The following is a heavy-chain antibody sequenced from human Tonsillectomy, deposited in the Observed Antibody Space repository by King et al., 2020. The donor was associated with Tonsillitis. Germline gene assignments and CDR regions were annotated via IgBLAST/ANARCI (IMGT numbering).Heavy chain of an antibody. Sequence: VQLVESGGGLVQPGGSLRLSCAASGFTFSRYAVNWVRQAPGKGLEWVSGISGSGGSTYYADSVKGRFTISRDNSKNTLYLQMSSLRAADTAVYYCAKDSRVVVTANIDYWGQGTLVTVSS. J-gene: IGHJ4*02. CDR3: AKDSRVVVTANIDY. D-gene: IGHD2-21*02. CDR1: GFTFSRYA. V-gene: IGHV3-23*04. CDR2: ISGSGGST.